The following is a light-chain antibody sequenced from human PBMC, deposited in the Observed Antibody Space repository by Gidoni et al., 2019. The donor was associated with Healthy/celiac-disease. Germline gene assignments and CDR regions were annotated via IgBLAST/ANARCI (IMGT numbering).Light chain of an antibody. CDR1: QSVSSSY. Sequence: IILTRSPGTLSLSPGERAILSCRASQSVSSSYLAWYQQNPRQAPRLRIYGASSRATGIPDRFSGSGSGTDFTLTISRLELEDFAVYYCQQYGSPSWTFGQGTKVEIK. V-gene: IGKV3-20*01. J-gene: IGKJ1*01. CDR3: QQYGSPSWT. CDR2: GAS.